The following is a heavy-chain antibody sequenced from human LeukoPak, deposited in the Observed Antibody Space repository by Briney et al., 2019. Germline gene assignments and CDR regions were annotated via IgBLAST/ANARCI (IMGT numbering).Heavy chain of an antibody. D-gene: IGHD3-9*01. CDR3: ASVGMGYDILTGYYYFDY. Sequence: GGSLRLSCAASGFTFSSYAMHWVRQAPGKGLEWVAVISYDGSNKYYADSVKGRFTISRDNSKNTLYLQMNSLRAEDTAVYYCASVGMGYDILTGYYYFDYWGQGTLVTVSS. V-gene: IGHV3-30*04. J-gene: IGHJ4*02. CDR2: ISYDGSNK. CDR1: GFTFSSYA.